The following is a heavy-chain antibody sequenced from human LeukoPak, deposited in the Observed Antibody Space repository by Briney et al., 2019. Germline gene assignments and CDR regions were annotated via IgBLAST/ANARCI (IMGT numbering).Heavy chain of an antibody. V-gene: IGHV3-30*18. J-gene: IGHJ4*02. CDR2: ISDDGRRK. CDR1: GFSFISYG. Sequence: GGSLRLSCAASGFSFISYGMHWVRQAPGKGLEWVGVISDDGRRKDYADSVKGRFTISRDNSKNTLYLQMNRLRAEETSLYYCAKRRSDYGDYVSYFDYWGQGTLVTVSS. CDR3: AKRRSDYGDYVSYFDY. D-gene: IGHD4-17*01.